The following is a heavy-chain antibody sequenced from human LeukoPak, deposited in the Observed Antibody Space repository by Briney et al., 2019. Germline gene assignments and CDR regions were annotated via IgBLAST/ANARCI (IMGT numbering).Heavy chain of an antibody. CDR3: ARSMVRGDFNWFDL. D-gene: IGHD3-10*01. CDR1: GGSISSYH. Sequence: SETLSLTCTVSGGSISSYHWSWIRQPPGKGLEWIGYIYYSGSTNYNPSLKSRVTISVDTSKNQFSLKLSSVTAADTAVYYCARSMVRGDFNWFDLWGQGTLVTVSS. J-gene: IGHJ5*02. CDR2: IYYSGST. V-gene: IGHV4-59*01.